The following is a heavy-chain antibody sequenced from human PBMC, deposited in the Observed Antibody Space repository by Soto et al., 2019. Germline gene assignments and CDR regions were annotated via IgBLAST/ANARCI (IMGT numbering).Heavy chain of an antibody. Sequence: SETLSLTCAVYGGSFRGYYWSWIRQPPGKGLEWIGEINHSGSTNYNPSLKSRVTISVDTSKNQFSLKLSSVTAADTAVYYCARVGSTLLLWFGEPSGDDLDIWGQGTMVNVSS. V-gene: IGHV4-34*01. CDR2: INHSGST. J-gene: IGHJ3*02. CDR3: ARVGSTLLLWFGEPSGDDLDI. D-gene: IGHD3-10*01. CDR1: GGSFRGYY.